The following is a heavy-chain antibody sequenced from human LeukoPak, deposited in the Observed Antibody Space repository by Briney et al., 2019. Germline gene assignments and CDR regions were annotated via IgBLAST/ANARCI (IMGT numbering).Heavy chain of an antibody. J-gene: IGHJ4*02. CDR2: ISGGGGST. V-gene: IGHV3-23*01. CDR1: GFTFTSYS. Sequence: GGSLRFSCAASGFTFTSYSMSWVRQVPGKGLEWVSTISGGGGSTYYADSVKGRFTISRDNSKNTLYLQVNSLRAEDTAVYYCAKGGKWDVTPFDYWGQGTLVTVSS. CDR3: AKGGKWDVTPFDY. D-gene: IGHD1-26*01.